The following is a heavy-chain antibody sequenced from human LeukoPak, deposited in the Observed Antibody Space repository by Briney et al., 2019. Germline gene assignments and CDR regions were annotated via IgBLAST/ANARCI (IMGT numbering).Heavy chain of an antibody. CDR1: GFTFSSYA. D-gene: IGHD5-24*01. J-gene: IGHJ4*02. V-gene: IGHV3-30-3*01. Sequence: GGSLRLSCAASGFTFSSYAMHWVRQAPGKGLEWVAVISYDGSNKYYADSVKGRFTISRDNSKNTLYLQMNSLRAEDTAVYYCARERDGYNYSLVYWGQGTLATVSS. CDR2: ISYDGSNK. CDR3: ARERDGYNYSLVY.